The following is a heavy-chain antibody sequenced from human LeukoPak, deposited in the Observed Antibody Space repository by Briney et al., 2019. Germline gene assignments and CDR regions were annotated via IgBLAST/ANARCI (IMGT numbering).Heavy chain of an antibody. D-gene: IGHD3-10*01. CDR2: INHSGST. Sequence: KPSETLSLTWAVYGGSFSGYYGSWIRQPPGEGLEWIGEINHSGSTNYNPSLKSRVTISVDTSKNQFSLKLSSVTAADTAVYYCARHYYYGSGRLAGAHDAFDIWGQGTMVTVSS. J-gene: IGHJ3*02. CDR3: ARHYYYGSGRLAGAHDAFDI. CDR1: GGSFSGYY. V-gene: IGHV4-34*01.